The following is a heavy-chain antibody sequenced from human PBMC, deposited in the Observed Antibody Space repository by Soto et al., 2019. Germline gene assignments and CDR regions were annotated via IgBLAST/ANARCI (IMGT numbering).Heavy chain of an antibody. J-gene: IGHJ4*02. CDR3: ARGGLYFCDADVAPDN. V-gene: IGHV4-31*03. CDR1: GGSIASGGYY. CDR2: IYYGGNT. D-gene: IGHD2-15*01. Sequence: QVQLQESGPGLVKPSQTLSLTCTVSGGSIASGGYYWSWIRQDTGKGLEWIGYIYYGGNTYYNPSLKSRITISVDPVKNQFSLKLSYVPAADTAVYYCARGGLYFCDADVAPDNRGQGSLVTVCS.